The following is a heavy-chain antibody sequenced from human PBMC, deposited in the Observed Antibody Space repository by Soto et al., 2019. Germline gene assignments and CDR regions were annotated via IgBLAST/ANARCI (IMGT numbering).Heavy chain of an antibody. Sequence: VQLVESGGGLVQPGGSLRLSCAASGFTVSSTYMSWVRQAPGKGLEWVSVISSGGSTEYADSVKGRVTTARDNSKNTLYLNLDSLRARGRGGYYGGGDKDWYGECPGWIDPWGQGILVTASS. J-gene: IGHJ5*02. CDR2: ISSGGST. D-gene: IGHD2-21*01. V-gene: IGHV3-66*01. CDR3: GGDKDWYGECPGWIDP. CDR1: GFTVSSTY.